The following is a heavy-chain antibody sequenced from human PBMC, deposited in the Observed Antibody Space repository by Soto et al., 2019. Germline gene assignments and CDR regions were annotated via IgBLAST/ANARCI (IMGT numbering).Heavy chain of an antibody. V-gene: IGHV3-53*01. CDR1: GFSVSSNY. D-gene: IGHD3-22*01. CDR2: IGGSGGT. J-gene: IGHJ4*02. Sequence: EMQLVESGGGLIQPGGSLRLSCAASGFSVSSNYMSWVRQAPGKGLEWVSTIGGSGGTTYGNSVKGRFTISRDNSKSTLYLQLNSLRPEDTAIYYCAKDVPGSVYLSDYWGQGTLVTVSS. CDR3: AKDVPGSVYLSDY.